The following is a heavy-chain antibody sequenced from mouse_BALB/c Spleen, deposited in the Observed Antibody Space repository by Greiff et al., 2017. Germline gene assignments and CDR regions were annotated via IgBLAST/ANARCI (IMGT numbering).Heavy chain of an antibody. CDR1: GYTFTSYG. V-gene: IGHV1S81*02. CDR2: INPSNGGT. Sequence: VQLQQSGAELAKPGASVKMSCKASGYTFTSYGMHWVKQRPGQGLEWIGEINPSNGGTNFNEKFKSKATLTVDKSSSTAYMQLSSLTSEDSAVYYCTRALRLPYFDVWGAGTTVTVSS. J-gene: IGHJ1*01. CDR3: TRALRLPYFDV. D-gene: IGHD1-2*01.